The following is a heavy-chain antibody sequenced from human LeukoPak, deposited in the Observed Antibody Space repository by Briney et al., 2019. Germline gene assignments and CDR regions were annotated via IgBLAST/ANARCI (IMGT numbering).Heavy chain of an antibody. V-gene: IGHV3-21*01. CDR1: GFTFSTYS. D-gene: IGHD2-21*01. J-gene: IGHJ3*01. Sequence: GGSLRLSCAASGFTFSTYSMNWVRQAPGKGLEWVSSISSSSSYIYYTNSVKRRFTISRDNAKNLLFLQMNSLRAEDTAVYYCARSTLIAPRGAFDFWGQGTMVSVSS. CDR2: ISSSSSYI. CDR3: ARSTLIAPRGAFDF.